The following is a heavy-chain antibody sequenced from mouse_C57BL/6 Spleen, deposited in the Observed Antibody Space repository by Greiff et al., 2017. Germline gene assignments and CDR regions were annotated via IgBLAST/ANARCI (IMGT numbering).Heavy chain of an antibody. J-gene: IGHJ2*01. CDR2: FSGGGGNT. V-gene: IGHV5-9*01. Sequence: EVKLVESGGGLVKPGGSLKLSCAASGFTFSSYTMPWVRQTPERGLGWVATFSGGGGNTYYPDSVKGRFTISRDNAKNTLYLQMSSLRSEDTALYYCARLGTGFDYWGQGTTLTVSS. CDR3: ARLGTGFDY. CDR1: GFTFSSYT. D-gene: IGHD3-3*01.